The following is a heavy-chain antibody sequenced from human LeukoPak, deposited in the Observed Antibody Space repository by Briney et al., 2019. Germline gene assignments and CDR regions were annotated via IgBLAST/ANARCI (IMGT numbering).Heavy chain of an antibody. CDR3: ARVTIFGVVFDP. Sequence: PSQTLSLTCIISGGSISSGSYYWSWIRQPAGKGLEWIGRIYTSGSTNYNPSPKSRVTISVDTSQNQFSLKLTSVTAADTAVYYCARVTIFGVVFDPWGQGTLVTVSS. CDR2: IYTSGST. V-gene: IGHV4-61*02. D-gene: IGHD3-3*01. CDR1: GGSISSGSYY. J-gene: IGHJ5*02.